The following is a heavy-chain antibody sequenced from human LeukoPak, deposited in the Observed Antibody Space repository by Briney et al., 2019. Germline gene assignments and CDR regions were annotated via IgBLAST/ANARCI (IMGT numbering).Heavy chain of an antibody. CDR2: ISYDGSNK. CDR3: ARDMGPLVSITMVRGARGGYFDY. V-gene: IGHV3-30*03. D-gene: IGHD3-10*01. Sequence: GGSLRLSCAASGFTFSSYGMHWVRQAPGKGLEWEAVISYDGSNKYYADSVKGRFTISRDNSKNTLYLQMNSLRAEDTAVYYCARDMGPLVSITMVRGARGGYFDYWGQGTLVTVSS. J-gene: IGHJ4*02. CDR1: GFTFSSYG.